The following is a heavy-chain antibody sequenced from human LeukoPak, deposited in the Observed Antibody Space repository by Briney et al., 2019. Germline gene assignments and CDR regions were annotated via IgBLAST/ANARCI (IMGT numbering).Heavy chain of an antibody. CDR1: GVSFSGYY. D-gene: IGHD6-6*01. V-gene: IGHV4-34*01. CDR3: ARGPSSIAARPIDY. J-gene: IGHJ4*02. CDR2: INHSGST. Sequence: PSETLSLTCAVYGVSFSGYYWSWIRQPPGKGLEWIGEINHSGSTNYNPSLKSRVTISVDTSKNQFSLKLSSVTAADTAVYYCARGPSSIAARPIDYWGQGTLVTVSS.